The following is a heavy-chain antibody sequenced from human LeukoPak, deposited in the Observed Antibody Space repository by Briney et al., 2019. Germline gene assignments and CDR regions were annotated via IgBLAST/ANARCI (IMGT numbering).Heavy chain of an antibody. V-gene: IGHV3-7*01. CDR2: IKQDGSEK. D-gene: IGHD1-26*01. Sequence: GGSLRLSCAASGFTFSSYWMSWVRQAPGKGLEWVANIKQDGSEKYYVDSVKGRFTISRDNAKNSLYLQMNSLRAEDTAVYYCARDVGGSYYYFDYWGQGTLVTVS. CDR1: GFTFSSYW. CDR3: ARDVGGSYYYFDY. J-gene: IGHJ4*02.